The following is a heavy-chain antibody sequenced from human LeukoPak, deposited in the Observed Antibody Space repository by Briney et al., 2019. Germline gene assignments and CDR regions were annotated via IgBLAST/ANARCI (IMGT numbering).Heavy chain of an antibody. J-gene: IGHJ4*02. Sequence: GESLKISCKASGYRFTNYWIAWVRQMPGKGLEWMGVIYPGDSDTRYSPPFQGQVTISADKSINTAYLQWSSLKASDTAMYYCAAGDKWYFGVDYWGQGTLVTVSS. D-gene: IGHD2-15*01. CDR1: GYRFTNYW. V-gene: IGHV5-51*01. CDR3: AAGDKWYFGVDY. CDR2: IYPGDSDT.